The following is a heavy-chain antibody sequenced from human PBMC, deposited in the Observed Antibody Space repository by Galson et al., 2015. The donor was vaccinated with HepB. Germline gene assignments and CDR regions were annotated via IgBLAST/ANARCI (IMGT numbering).Heavy chain of an antibody. CDR2: TYYRSKWYN. CDR3: ARFYNWNYVGFYYCYYGMDV. Sequence: CAISGDSVSSNSAAWNRIRQSPSRGLEWLGRTYYRSKWYNDYAVSVKSRITINPDTSKNQFSLQLNSVTPEDTAVYYCARFYNWNYVGFYYCYYGMDVWGQGTTVTVSS. V-gene: IGHV6-1*01. D-gene: IGHD1-7*01. CDR1: GDSVSSNSAA. J-gene: IGHJ6*02.